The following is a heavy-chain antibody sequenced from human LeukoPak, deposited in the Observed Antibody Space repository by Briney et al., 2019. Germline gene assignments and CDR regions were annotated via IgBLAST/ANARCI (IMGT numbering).Heavy chain of an antibody. Sequence: PGGSLRLSCAASGFTFSISAMGWVRQAPGKGLEWVSSIKGGGGDPFYADSVKGRFTISRDNSKNTLFLQLNSLRAEDTAVYYCAKGGHDYNPFYWWGQGTLVTVSS. D-gene: IGHD4-11*01. CDR3: AKGGHDYNPFYW. CDR1: GFTFSISA. J-gene: IGHJ4*02. CDR2: IKGGGGDP. V-gene: IGHV3-23*01.